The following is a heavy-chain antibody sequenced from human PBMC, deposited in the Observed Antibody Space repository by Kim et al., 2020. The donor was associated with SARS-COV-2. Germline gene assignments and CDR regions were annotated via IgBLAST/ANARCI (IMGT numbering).Heavy chain of an antibody. CDR3: AKDHSPFIAAAGTEYFDL. V-gene: IGHV3-23*01. CDR2: ISGSGGST. CDR1: GFTFSSYA. Sequence: GGSLRLSCAASGFTFSSYAMSWVRQAPGKGLEWVSAISGSGGSTYYADSVKGRFTISRDNSKNTLYLQMNSLRAEDTAVYYCAKDHSPFIAAAGTEYFDLWGRGTLVTVSS. J-gene: IGHJ2*01. D-gene: IGHD6-13*01.